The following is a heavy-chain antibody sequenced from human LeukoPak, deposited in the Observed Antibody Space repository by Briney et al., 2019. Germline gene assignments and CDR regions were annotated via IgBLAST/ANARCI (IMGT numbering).Heavy chain of an antibody. D-gene: IGHD6-6*01. CDR3: ARTPGYSRSYRY. CDR2: INHSGSS. Sequence: SQTLSLTCAVDGGSFSGYYWSWIRQPPGKGLEWIGEINHSGSSNYNPSLKSRVTISVDTSKNQFSLKLTSVTAADTAVYYCARTPGYSRSYRYWGQGTLVTVSS. CDR1: GGSFSGYY. J-gene: IGHJ4*02. V-gene: IGHV4-34*01.